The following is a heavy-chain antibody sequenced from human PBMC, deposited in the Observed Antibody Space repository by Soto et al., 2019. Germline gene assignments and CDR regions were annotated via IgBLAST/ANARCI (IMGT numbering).Heavy chain of an antibody. Sequence: GGSLRLSCAASGFTFSSYAMSWVRQAPGKGLEWVSAISGSGGSTYYADSVKGRFTITRDNSKNTLYLQMNRLRAEDTAVYFYANEGNRFLFLVWLFAFDIWGQGTMVTVSS. D-gene: IGHD3-3*01. J-gene: IGHJ3*02. V-gene: IGHV3-23*01. CDR1: GFTFSSYA. CDR3: ANEGNRFLFLVWLFAFDI. CDR2: ISGSGGST.